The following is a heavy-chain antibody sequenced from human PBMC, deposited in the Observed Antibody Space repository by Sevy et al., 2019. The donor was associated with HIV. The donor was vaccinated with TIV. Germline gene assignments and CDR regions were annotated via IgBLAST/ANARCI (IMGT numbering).Heavy chain of an antibody. CDR1: GGSLTSSGYY. CDR2: ICYSGSI. V-gene: IGHV4-39*01. CDR3: ARRRITMVRGVIRGYYVDY. J-gene: IGHJ4*02. D-gene: IGHD3-10*01. Sequence: SETLSLTCSVSGGSLTSSGYYWGWIRQPPGKGLEWIGIICYSGSIYYNPSLKSRVTISVDTSKNQFSLKLSSVTAADTAVYYCARRRITMVRGVIRGYYVDYWGQGTLVTVSS.